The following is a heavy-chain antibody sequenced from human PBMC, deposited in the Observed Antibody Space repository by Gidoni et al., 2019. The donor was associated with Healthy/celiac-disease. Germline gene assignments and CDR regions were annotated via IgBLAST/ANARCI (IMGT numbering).Heavy chain of an antibody. D-gene: IGHD3-10*01. V-gene: IGHV3-21*01. J-gene: IGHJ3*02. CDR3: AYGSGSSDAFDI. Sequence: EVQLVESGGGLVKPGGSLRLSCAASGFTFSSYSMNWVRQAPGKGLEWVSSISSSSSYIYYADSVKGRFTISRDNAKNSLYLQMNSLRAEDTAVYYCAYGSGSSDAFDIWGQGTMVTVSS. CDR1: GFTFSSYS. CDR2: ISSSSSYI.